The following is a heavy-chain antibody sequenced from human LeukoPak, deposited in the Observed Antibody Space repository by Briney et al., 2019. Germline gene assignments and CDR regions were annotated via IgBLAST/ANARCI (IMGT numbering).Heavy chain of an antibody. CDR3: ASGIAAALY. CDR1: GFTFSNYW. CDR2: INSDGSST. V-gene: IGHV3-74*01. J-gene: IGHJ4*02. D-gene: IGHD6-13*01. Sequence: GGSLRLSCAASGFTFSNYWVDWVRQVPGKGLGWVSRINSDGSSTIYADSVKGRFTISRDNAKNTLYLQMNSLRVEDTAVYYCASGIAAALYWGQGTLVTVSS.